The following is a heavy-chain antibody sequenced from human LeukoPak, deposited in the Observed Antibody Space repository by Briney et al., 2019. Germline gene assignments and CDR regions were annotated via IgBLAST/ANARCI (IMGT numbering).Heavy chain of an antibody. V-gene: IGHV4-59*08. CDR3: AGWEPDTFDI. CDR1: GGSISGYY. CDR2: IYYSGST. D-gene: IGHD1-26*01. J-gene: IGHJ3*02. Sequence: PSETLSLTCTVSGGSISGYYWSWIRQPPGKALGWIGYIYYSGSTNYNPSLTSRVTISVDRSKSQFSLRLSSVTAADTAVYYCAGWEPDTFDIWGQGTMVTVS.